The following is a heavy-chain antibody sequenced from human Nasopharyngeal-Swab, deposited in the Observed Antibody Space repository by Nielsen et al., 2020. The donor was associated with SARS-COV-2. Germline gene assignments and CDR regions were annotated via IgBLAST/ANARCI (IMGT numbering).Heavy chain of an antibody. D-gene: IGHD2-2*01. Sequence: ASVKVSCKASGYTFTSYAMHWVRQARGQRLEWMGGINAGNGNTKYSQKFQGRVTITRDTSASTAYMELSSLRSEDTAVYYCARAGCCSSTSCSSGYMDVWGKGTTVTVSS. J-gene: IGHJ6*03. CDR3: ARAGCCSSTSCSSGYMDV. CDR1: GYTFTSYA. CDR2: INAGNGNT. V-gene: IGHV1-3*01.